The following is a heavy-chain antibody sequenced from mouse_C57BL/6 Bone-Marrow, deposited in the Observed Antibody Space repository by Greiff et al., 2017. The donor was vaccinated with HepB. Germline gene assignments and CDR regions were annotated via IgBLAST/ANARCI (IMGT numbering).Heavy chain of an antibody. CDR3: ARWAGLPFDY. J-gene: IGHJ2*01. CDR2: IHPNSGST. V-gene: IGHV1-64*01. Sequence: VRLRQPGAELVKPGASVKLSCKASGYTFTSYWMHWVKQRPGQGLEWIGMIHPNSGSTNYNEKFKSKATLTVDKSSSTAYMQLSSLTSEDSAVYYCARWAGLPFDYWGQGTTLTVSS. CDR1: GYTFTSYW. D-gene: IGHD2-4*01.